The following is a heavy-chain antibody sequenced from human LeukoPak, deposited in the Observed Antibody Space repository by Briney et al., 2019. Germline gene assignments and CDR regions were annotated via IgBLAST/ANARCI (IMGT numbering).Heavy chain of an antibody. CDR1: GYTFTDYY. CDR2: VNPDSGDS. Sequence: ASVKVSCKASGYTFTDYYIHCGRQPPGQGLEWMAFVNPDSGDSYSAPKFQGRVTMTRDTSISTASMELKWLTSDDTAVYYWATGVATAFTYWGQGTLLTVSS. J-gene: IGHJ4*02. V-gene: IGHV1-2*02. CDR3: ATGVATAFTY. D-gene: IGHD5-12*01.